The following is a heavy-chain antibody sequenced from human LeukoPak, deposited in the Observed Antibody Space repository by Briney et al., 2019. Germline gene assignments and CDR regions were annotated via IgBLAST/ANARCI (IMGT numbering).Heavy chain of an antibody. CDR2: TYYSGST. CDR3: ARDNRYFDPSTYYYNGMDV. D-gene: IGHD3-9*01. Sequence: SETLSLTCTVSGGSISSSSYYWGWIRQPPGKGLEWVGSTYYSGSTYYNPSLKSRVTISVDTSKNQFSLKVSSVTAADTAVYYCARDNRYFDPSTYYYNGMDVWGQGTTVTVS. V-gene: IGHV4-39*07. CDR1: GGSISSSSYY. J-gene: IGHJ6*02.